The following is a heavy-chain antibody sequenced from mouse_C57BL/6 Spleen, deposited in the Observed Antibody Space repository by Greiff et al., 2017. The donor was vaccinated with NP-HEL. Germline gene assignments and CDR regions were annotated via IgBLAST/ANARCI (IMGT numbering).Heavy chain of an antibody. CDR1: GYTFTSYW. V-gene: IGHV1-64*01. D-gene: IGHD1-1*01. Sequence: QVQLQQSGAELVKPGASVKLSCKASGYTFTSYWMHWVKQRPGQGLEWIGMIHPNSGSTNYNEKFKSKATLTVDKSSSTAYMQLSSLTSEDSAVYYCARWDTTVVGYFDVWGTGTTVTVSS. CDR2: IHPNSGST. CDR3: ARWDTTVVGYFDV. J-gene: IGHJ1*03.